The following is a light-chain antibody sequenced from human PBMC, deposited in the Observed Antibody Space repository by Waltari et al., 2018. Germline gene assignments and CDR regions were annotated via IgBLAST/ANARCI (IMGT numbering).Light chain of an antibody. J-gene: IGKJ3*01. CDR1: QSVLYSSNNKNY. CDR3: QQYYSTLSG. Sequence: DIVMTQSPDSLAVSLGERATINCKSSQSVLYSSNNKNYLAWYRQKPGQPPKLLIYWASTRESGVPDRFSGSGSGTDFTLTISSLQAEDVAVYYCQQYYSTLSGFGPGTKVDIK. V-gene: IGKV4-1*01. CDR2: WAS.